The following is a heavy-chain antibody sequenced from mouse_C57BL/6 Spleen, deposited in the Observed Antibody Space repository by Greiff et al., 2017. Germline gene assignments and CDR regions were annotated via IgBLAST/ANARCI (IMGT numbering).Heavy chain of an antibody. J-gene: IGHJ2*01. D-gene: IGHD1-1*01. CDR2: IYPGSGST. CDR3: ARRLTTVVATDY. CDR1: GYTFTSYW. V-gene: IGHV1-55*01. Sequence: QVQLQQPGAELVKPGASVKMSCKASGYTFTSYWITWVKQRPGQGLEWIGDIYPGSGSTNYNEKFKSKATLTVDTSSSTAYMQRSSLTSEDSAVYYCARRLTTVVATDYWGQGTTLTVSS.